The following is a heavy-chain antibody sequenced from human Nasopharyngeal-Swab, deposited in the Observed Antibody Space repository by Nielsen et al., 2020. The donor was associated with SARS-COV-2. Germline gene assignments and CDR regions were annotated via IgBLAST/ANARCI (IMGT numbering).Heavy chain of an antibody. J-gene: IGHJ6*03. Sequence: SLEISWAASGFTFSSYGMHWVRPAPGKGLEWVAVIRYDGSNKYYADSMKGRFTISRDNSKNTLYLQMNSLRAEDTAVYYCARVGSSWYGINYYYYMDVWGKGTTVTVSS. CDR2: IRYDGSNK. D-gene: IGHD6-13*01. V-gene: IGHV3-33*01. CDR1: GFTFSSYG. CDR3: ARVGSSWYGINYYYYMDV.